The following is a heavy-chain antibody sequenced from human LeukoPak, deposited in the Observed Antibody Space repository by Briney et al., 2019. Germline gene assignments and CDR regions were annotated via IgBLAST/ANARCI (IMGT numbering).Heavy chain of an antibody. J-gene: IGHJ5*02. Sequence: GGTLRLSCAASGYTIISTYLRGVRQAPGKGLKWVSVIYSGGSTYYADSVKGRFTISRDISKSTVYLQMNSLRDEDTALYHCVREAGYCAPVCVKTNWFDPWGQGTLVTVSS. CDR3: VREAGYCAPVCVKTNWFDP. V-gene: IGHV3-66*01. CDR2: IYSGGST. D-gene: IGHD2-15*01. CDR1: GYTIISTY.